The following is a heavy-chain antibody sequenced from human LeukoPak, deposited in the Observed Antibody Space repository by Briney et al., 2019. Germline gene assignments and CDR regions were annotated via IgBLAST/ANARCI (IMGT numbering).Heavy chain of an antibody. CDR1: GYTFTGYY. V-gene: IGHV1-2*02. Sequence: GASVKVSCKASGYTFTGYYMHWVRQAPGQGLEWMGWINPNSGGTNYAQKFQGRVTMTRDTSISTAYMELSRLRSDDTAVYYCAGRCPDYDMDPQGAFDIWGQGTMVTVSS. J-gene: IGHJ3*02. D-gene: IGHD3-9*01. CDR2: INPNSGGT. CDR3: AGRCPDYDMDPQGAFDI.